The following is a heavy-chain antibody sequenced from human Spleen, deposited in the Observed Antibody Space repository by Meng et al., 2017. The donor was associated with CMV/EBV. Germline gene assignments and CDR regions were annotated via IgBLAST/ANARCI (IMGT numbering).Heavy chain of an antibody. J-gene: IGHJ6*02. Sequence: ASVKVSCKASGYTFTSYYMHWVRQAPGQGLEWMGIINPNSGGTNYAQNFQGRVTMTRDTSFSTAYMELSTLRSDDTAVYYCARAGSGIVIEPRTMPGETYYFSSLDVWGQGTTVTVSS. CDR3: ARAGSGIVIEPRTMPGETYYFSSLDV. D-gene: IGHD2/OR15-2a*01. CDR2: INPNSGGT. V-gene: IGHV1-2*02. CDR1: GYTFTSYY.